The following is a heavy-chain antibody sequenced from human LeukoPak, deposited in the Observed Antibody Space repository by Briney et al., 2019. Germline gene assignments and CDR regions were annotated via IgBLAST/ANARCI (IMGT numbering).Heavy chain of an antibody. CDR2: INPSGGST. CDR3: ASGRSGWYYFDY. D-gene: IGHD6-19*01. CDR1: GYTFTSYY. V-gene: IGHV1-46*01. J-gene: IGHJ4*02. Sequence: GASVKVSCKASGYTFTSYYMHWVRQAPRQGLEWMGIINPSGGSTSYAQKLQGRVTMTRDTSTSTVYMELSSLRPEDTPVYYCASGRSGWYYFDYWGQGTLVTVSS.